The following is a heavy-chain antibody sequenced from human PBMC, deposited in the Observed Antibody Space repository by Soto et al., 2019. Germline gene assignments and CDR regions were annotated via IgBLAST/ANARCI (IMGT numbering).Heavy chain of an antibody. D-gene: IGHD3-22*01. J-gene: IGHJ4*02. CDR3: ATHPHYYDSSGYSFPGY. Sequence: GASVKVSCKASGYTFTSSYMHWVRQAPGQGLEWMGIINPSGGSTSYAQNFQGRVTMTRDTSTSTVYMELSSLRSEDTAVYYCATHPHYYDSSGYSFPGYWGQGTLVTVS. CDR1: GYTFTSSY. CDR2: INPSGGST. V-gene: IGHV1-46*01.